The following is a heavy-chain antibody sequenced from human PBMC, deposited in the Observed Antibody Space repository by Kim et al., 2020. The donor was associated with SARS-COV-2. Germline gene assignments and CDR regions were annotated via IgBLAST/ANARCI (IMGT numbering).Heavy chain of an antibody. Sequence: GESLQISCKGSGYSFTSYWIGWVRQMPGKGLEWMGIIYPGDSDTRYSPSFQGQVTISADKSISTAYLQWSSLKASDTAMYYCARRGRIAAAGTRAYYMDVWGKGTTVTVSS. CDR3: ARRGRIAAAGTRAYYMDV. J-gene: IGHJ6*03. CDR2: IYPGDSDT. CDR1: GYSFTSYW. D-gene: IGHD6-13*01. V-gene: IGHV5-51*01.